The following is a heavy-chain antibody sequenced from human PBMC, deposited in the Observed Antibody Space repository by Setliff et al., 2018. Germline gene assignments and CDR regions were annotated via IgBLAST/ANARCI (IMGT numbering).Heavy chain of an antibody. D-gene: IGHD3-10*01. Sequence: SETLSLTCTVSGESIRSNNWWNWVRQPPGKGLEWIGDIYQSGTTNYNPSLKSRVTISADTSKNQFSLKLKSVTAADTAVYYCARAPGRNIRGDYWGQGALGTSPQ. CDR3: ARAPGRNIRGDY. CDR1: GESIRSNNW. J-gene: IGHJ4*02. V-gene: IGHV4-4*02. CDR2: IYQSGTT.